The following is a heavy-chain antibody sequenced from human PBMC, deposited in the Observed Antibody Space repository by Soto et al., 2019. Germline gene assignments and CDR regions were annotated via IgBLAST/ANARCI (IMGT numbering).Heavy chain of an antibody. CDR2: INHSGST. J-gene: IGHJ5*02. Sequence: PSETLSLTCAVYGGSFSGYYWSWIRQPPGKGLEWIGEINHSGSTNYNPSLKSRVTISVDTSKNQFSLKLSSVTAADTAVYYCARAPGYYGSGSYYNPRYNWVDPWGQGTLVTVSS. V-gene: IGHV4-34*01. CDR3: ARAPGYYGSGSYYNPRYNWVDP. D-gene: IGHD3-10*01. CDR1: GGSFSGYY.